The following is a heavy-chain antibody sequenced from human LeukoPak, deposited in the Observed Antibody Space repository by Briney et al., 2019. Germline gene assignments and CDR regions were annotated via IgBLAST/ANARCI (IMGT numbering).Heavy chain of an antibody. D-gene: IGHD3-9*01. CDR2: VYYTRST. CDR3: ASWGFDTLTGHGLDY. Sequence: SETLSLTCTVSGGSISSHYWSWIRQPPGKGLEWIAYVYYTRSTYSNPSLKSRVTISVDTSKNQFSLKLSSVTAADTAVYYCASWGFDTLTGHGLDYWGQGTLVTVSS. CDR1: GGSISSHY. J-gene: IGHJ4*02. V-gene: IGHV4-59*11.